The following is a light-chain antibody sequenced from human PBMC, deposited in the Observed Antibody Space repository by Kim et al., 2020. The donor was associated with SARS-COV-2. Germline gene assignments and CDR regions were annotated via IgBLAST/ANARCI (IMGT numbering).Light chain of an antibody. CDR3: QQLNSSPLT. J-gene: IGKJ4*01. V-gene: IGKV1-9*01. CDR1: QGISTY. Sequence: SASVGDRVTITCRASQGISTYLVWYQQKPGKVPKLLIYAASTLQSGVPSRFSGSGSGTDFTLTISSLQPEDFATYYCQQLNSSPLTFGGGTKLEI. CDR2: AAS.